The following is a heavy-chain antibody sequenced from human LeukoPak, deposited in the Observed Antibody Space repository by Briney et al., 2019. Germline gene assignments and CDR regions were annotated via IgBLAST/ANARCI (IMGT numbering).Heavy chain of an antibody. J-gene: IGHJ4*02. V-gene: IGHV4-59*01. CDR2: IYYSGST. Sequence: SETLSLTCNVSGRSMSAYYWNWIRQPPGKGLEWIGYIYYSGSTNYNPSLKSRVTISVDTSKNQFSLKLSSVTAADTAVYYCARAPRYCSGGSCYYFDYWGQGTLVTVSS. CDR1: GRSMSAYY. D-gene: IGHD2-15*01. CDR3: ARAPRYCSGGSCYYFDY.